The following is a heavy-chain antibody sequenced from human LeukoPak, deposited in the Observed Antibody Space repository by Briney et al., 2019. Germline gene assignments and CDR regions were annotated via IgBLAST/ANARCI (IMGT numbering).Heavy chain of an antibody. CDR1: GGTFSSYA. CDR2: IIPIFGTA. Sequence: ASVKVSCKASGGTFSSYAISWVRQAPGQGLEWMGGIIPIFGTANYAQKFQGRVTITADESTSTAYMELSSLRSEDTAVYYRARVTADGSGSYSLYYWYFDLWGRGTLVTVSS. J-gene: IGHJ2*01. D-gene: IGHD3-10*01. V-gene: IGHV1-69*13. CDR3: ARVTADGSGSYSLYYWYFDL.